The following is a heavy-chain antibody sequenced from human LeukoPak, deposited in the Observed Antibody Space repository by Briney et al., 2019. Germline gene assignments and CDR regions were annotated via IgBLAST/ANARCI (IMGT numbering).Heavy chain of an antibody. Sequence: SETLSLTCTVSGGSISSSSYYWGWIRQPPGKGLEWIGYIFYSGSTNYNPSLKSRVTISVDTSKNQFSLKLTSVTAADTAVYYCARRSDLRRIYDAFDIWGQGTMVTVSS. CDR1: GGSISSSSYY. D-gene: IGHD2-15*01. J-gene: IGHJ3*02. V-gene: IGHV4-61*05. CDR3: ARRSDLRRIYDAFDI. CDR2: IFYSGST.